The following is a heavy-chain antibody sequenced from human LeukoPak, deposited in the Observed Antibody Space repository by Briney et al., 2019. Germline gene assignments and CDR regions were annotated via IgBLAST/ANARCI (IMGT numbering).Heavy chain of an antibody. CDR3: ARGYGSGSYYLWYFDL. Sequence: SETLSLTCTASGYSISSGYYWGWIRQPPGKGLEWIGSIYHSGSTYYNPSLKSRVTISVDTSKNQFSLKLSSVTAADTAVYYCARGYGSGSYYLWYFDLWGRGTLVTVSS. J-gene: IGHJ2*01. CDR2: IYHSGST. D-gene: IGHD3-10*01. CDR1: GYSISSGYY. V-gene: IGHV4-38-2*02.